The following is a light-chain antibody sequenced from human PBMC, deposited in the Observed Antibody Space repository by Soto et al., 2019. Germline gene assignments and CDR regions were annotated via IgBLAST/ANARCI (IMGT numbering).Light chain of an antibody. CDR1: SSDVGSYNR. Sequence: QSVLTQPPSVSGSPGQSVTISCTGTSSDVGSYNRVSWYQQPPGTAPKLMIYEVSNRPSGVPDRFSGSKSGNTASLTISGLQTEDEADYYCSSYRSGNTLGVFGGGTKLTVL. CDR2: EVS. V-gene: IGLV2-18*02. CDR3: SSYRSGNTLGV. J-gene: IGLJ2*01.